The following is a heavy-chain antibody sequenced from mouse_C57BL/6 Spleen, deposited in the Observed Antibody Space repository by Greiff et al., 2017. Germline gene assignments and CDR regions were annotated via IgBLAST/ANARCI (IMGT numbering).Heavy chain of an antibody. D-gene: IGHD2-4*01. CDR2: ISSGSSTI. CDR3: ARPYYDYDGGYFDV. Sequence: EVNVVESGGGLVKPGGSLKLSCAASGFTFRDYGMHWVRQAPEKGLEWVAYISSGSSTIYYADTVKGRFTISRDNAKNTLFLQMTSLRSEDTAMYYCARPYYDYDGGYFDVWGTGTTVTVSS. V-gene: IGHV5-17*01. CDR1: GFTFRDYG. J-gene: IGHJ1*03.